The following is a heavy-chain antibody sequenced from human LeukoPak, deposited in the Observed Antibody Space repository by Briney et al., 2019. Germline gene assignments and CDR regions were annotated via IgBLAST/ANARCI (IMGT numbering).Heavy chain of an antibody. CDR2: IYYSGST. Sequence: SETLSLTCTVSGGSISSYYWSWIRQPPGKGLEWIGYIYYSGSTNYNPSLKSRVTISVDTSKNQFPLKLSSVTAADTAVYYCAGANYDSSGVHWGQGTLVTVSS. CDR3: AGANYDSSGVH. J-gene: IGHJ4*02. D-gene: IGHD3-22*01. CDR1: GGSISSYY. V-gene: IGHV4-59*01.